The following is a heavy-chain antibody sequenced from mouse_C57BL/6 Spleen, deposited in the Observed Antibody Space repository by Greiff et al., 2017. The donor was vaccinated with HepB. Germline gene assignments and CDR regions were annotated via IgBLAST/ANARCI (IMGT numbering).Heavy chain of an antibody. CDR1: GFTFSSYA. V-gene: IGHV5-4*01. CDR2: ISDGGSYT. Sequence: EVQLVESGGGLVKPGGSLKLSCAASGFTFSSYAMSWVRQTPEKRLEWVATISDGGSYTYYPDNVKGRFTISRDNAKNNLYLQMSHLKSEDTAMYYCARDGGPYFDYWGQGTTLTVSS. CDR3: ARDGGPYFDY. J-gene: IGHJ2*01.